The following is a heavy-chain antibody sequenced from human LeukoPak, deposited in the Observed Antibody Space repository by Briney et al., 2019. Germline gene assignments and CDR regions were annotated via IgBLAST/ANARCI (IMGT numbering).Heavy chain of an antibody. CDR2: ISYDGSNK. CDR3: RSGSYDFAFDI. J-gene: IGHJ3*02. D-gene: IGHD3-10*01. Sequence: GGSLRLSCAASGFTFSSYAMHWVHQAPGKGLEWVAVISYDGSNKNYADSVKGRFTISRDNSKNTLYLQMNSLRAEDTAVYYCRSGSYDFAFDIWGQGTMVTVSS. V-gene: IGHV3-30*04. CDR1: GFTFSSYA.